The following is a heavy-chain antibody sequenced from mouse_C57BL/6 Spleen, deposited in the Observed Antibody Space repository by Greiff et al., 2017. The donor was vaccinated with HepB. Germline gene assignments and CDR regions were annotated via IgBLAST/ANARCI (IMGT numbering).Heavy chain of an antibody. CDR2: IHPNSGST. V-gene: IGHV1-64*01. J-gene: IGHJ2*01. CDR3: AREDYDSVFDY. Sequence: QVQLQQPGAELVKPGASVKLSCKASGYTFTSYWMHWVKQRPGQGLEWIGMIHPNSGSTNYNEKFKSKATLTVDKSSSTAYMQLSSLTSEDAAVYDCAREDYDSVFDYWGQGTTLTVSS. CDR1: GYTFTSYW. D-gene: IGHD2-4*01.